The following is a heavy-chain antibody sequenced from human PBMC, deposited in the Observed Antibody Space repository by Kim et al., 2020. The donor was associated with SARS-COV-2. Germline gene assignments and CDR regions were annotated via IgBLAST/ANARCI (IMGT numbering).Heavy chain of an antibody. D-gene: IGHD6-19*01. Sequence: GGSLRLSCAASGFTFSNAWMSWVRQAPGKGLEWVGRIKSKTDGGTTDYAAPVKGRFTISRDDSKNTLYLQMNSLKTEDTAVYYCTTVYSSGAYYYYGMDVWGQGTTVTVSS. V-gene: IGHV3-15*01. CDR2: IKSKTDGGTT. J-gene: IGHJ6*02. CDR3: TTVYSSGAYYYYGMDV. CDR1: GFTFSNAW.